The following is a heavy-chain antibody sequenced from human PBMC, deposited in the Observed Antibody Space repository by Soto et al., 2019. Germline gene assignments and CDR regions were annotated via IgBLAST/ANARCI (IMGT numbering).Heavy chain of an antibody. CDR1: GYTFTSYA. V-gene: IGHV1-3*01. Sequence: ASVKVSCKASGYTFTSYAMHWVRQAPGQRLEWMGWINAGNGNTKYSQKFQGRVTITRDTSASTAYMELSSLRSEDTAVYYCASPPPISWGSEYFQHWGQGTLVTVSS. CDR2: INAGNGNT. D-gene: IGHD3-16*01. CDR3: ASPPPISWGSEYFQH. J-gene: IGHJ1*01.